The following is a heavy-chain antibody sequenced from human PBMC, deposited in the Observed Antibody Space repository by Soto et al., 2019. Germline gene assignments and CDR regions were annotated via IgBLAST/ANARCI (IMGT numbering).Heavy chain of an antibody. CDR2: IRSKAYGGTT. V-gene: IGHV3-49*03. Sequence: EVQLVESGGGLVQPGRSLRLSCTASGFTFGDYAMSWFRQAPGKGLEWVGFIRSKAYGGTTEYAASVKGRFTISRDDSKSIAYLQMNSLKTEDTAVYYCTAPQSITRRSHEGHDDAFDIWGQGTMVTVSS. CDR1: GFTFGDYA. J-gene: IGHJ3*02. D-gene: IGHD1-20*01. CDR3: TAPQSITRRSHEGHDDAFDI.